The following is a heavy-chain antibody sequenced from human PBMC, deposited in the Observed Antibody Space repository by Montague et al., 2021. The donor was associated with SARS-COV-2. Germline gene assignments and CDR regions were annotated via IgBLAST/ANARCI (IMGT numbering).Heavy chain of an antibody. D-gene: IGHD6-19*01. CDR1: GGSINSYY. J-gene: IGHJ6*02. V-gene: IGHV4-59*01. CDR2: IYYSGST. CDR3: AGRPTPSYSSGWYLFYYAMDV. Sequence: SETLSLTCAVSGGSINSYYWSWIRQPPGKGLEWIGYIYYSGSTIYNPSLKSRVTISIDTSKNQFSLKPNSVTAADTAVYYCAGRPTPSYSSGWYLFYYAMDVWGQGTTVTVSS.